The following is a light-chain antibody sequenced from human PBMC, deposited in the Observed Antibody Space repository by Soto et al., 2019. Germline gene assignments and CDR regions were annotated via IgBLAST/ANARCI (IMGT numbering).Light chain of an antibody. Sequence: QSALTQPASVSGSPGQSITISCTGTINDFGNYNLVSWYQHYPGQAPKLMLYEGSKRPSGVSDRFSGSKFGSTASLTISGLQAEDEADYYCCSYAGTSTVVFGGGTKLTVL. V-gene: IGLV2-23*03. CDR1: INDFGNYNL. J-gene: IGLJ3*02. CDR3: CSYAGTSTVV. CDR2: EGS.